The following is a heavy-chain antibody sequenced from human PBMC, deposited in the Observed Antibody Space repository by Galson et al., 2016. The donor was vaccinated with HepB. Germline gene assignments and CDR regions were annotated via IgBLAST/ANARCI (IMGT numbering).Heavy chain of an antibody. CDR3: ARHVASVPLEYDALDI. CDR1: GFFFTAYW. Sequence: QSGAEVKKPGESLKISCKGSGFFFTAYWIAWVRQMPGKGLEWMGIIYPSDSDTRYSPSFQGQVTISADKSISTAYLQWSSLKASDTAIYYCARHVASVPLEYDALDIWGQGTMVTVSS. J-gene: IGHJ3*02. V-gene: IGHV5-51*01. D-gene: IGHD2-15*01. CDR2: IYPSDSDT.